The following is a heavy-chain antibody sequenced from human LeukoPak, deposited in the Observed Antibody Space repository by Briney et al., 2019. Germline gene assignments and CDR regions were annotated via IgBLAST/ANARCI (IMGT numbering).Heavy chain of an antibody. CDR3: ARDCYTTGCD. V-gene: IGHV3-66*01. Sequence: GGSLRLSCAASGFTVSSNYMSWVRQAPGKGLEWLSVIYSGGSTYYADSVKGRFTTSRDNSKNTLYLQMNSLRAVDTAVYYCARDCYTTGCDWGQGTLVTVSS. D-gene: IGHD3-16*02. CDR2: IYSGGST. J-gene: IGHJ4*02. CDR1: GFTVSSNY.